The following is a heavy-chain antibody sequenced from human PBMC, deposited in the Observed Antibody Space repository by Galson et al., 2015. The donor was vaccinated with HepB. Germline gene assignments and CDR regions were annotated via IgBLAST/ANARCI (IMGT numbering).Heavy chain of an antibody. V-gene: IGHV3-53*01. CDR2: IYSGGST. Sequence: SLRLSCAASGFTVSSNYMSWVRQAPGKGLEWVSVIYSGGSTYYADSVKGRFTISRDNSKNTLYLQMNSLRAEDTAVYYCARDGLNWGQRYYYGMDVWGQGTTVTVSS. CDR1: GFTVSSNY. J-gene: IGHJ6*02. CDR3: ARDGLNWGQRYYYGMDV. D-gene: IGHD7-27*01.